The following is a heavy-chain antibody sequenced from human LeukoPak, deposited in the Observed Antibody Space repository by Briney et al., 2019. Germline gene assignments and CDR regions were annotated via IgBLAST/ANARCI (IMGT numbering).Heavy chain of an antibody. V-gene: IGHV3-15*01. D-gene: IGHD3-22*01. Sequence: GGSLRLSCAASGFTFSNAWMNWVGQAPGKGLEWVGRIKSKSDGGTTDYAAPVKGRFTISRDDSKNTLYVQMNSLKTEDTAAYYCTTGHSTYYDSSGTGSYHWGQGTLVTVSS. CDR1: GFTFSNAW. J-gene: IGHJ5*02. CDR3: TTGHSTYYDSSGTGSYH. CDR2: IKSKSDGGTT.